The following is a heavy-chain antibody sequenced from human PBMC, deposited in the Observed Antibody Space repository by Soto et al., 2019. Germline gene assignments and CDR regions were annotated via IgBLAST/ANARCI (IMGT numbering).Heavy chain of an antibody. V-gene: IGHV3-23*01. Sequence: GGSLRLSCAASGFSFSIYAMSWVRQAPGKGLEWVSSLSGSGDSAYYADSVKGRFTISRDNSKNTLYLQINSLRAEDTAVYYCAKERSDHRIAAAAIDYWGQGAQVTVSS. CDR3: AKERSDHRIAAAAIDY. D-gene: IGHD6-25*01. CDR2: LSGSGDSA. CDR1: GFSFSIYA. J-gene: IGHJ4*02.